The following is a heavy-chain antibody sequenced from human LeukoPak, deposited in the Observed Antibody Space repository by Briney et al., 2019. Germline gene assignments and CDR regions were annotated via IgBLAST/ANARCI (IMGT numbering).Heavy chain of an antibody. V-gene: IGHV3-23*01. CDR3: AKGYSSSSSFDY. CDR2: ISASGGTT. J-gene: IGHJ4*02. Sequence: GGSLRLSCAASGFTFSSHAMSWARQAPGKGLEWVSAISASGGTTYYADSVKGRFTISRDNSKNTLYLEMNSLRAEDTARYYCAKGYSSSSSFDYWGQGTLVTVSS. D-gene: IGHD6-6*01. CDR1: GFTFSSHA.